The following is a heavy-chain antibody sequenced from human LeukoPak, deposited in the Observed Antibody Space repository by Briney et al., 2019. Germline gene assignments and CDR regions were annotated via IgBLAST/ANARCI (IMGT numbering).Heavy chain of an antibody. CDR1: GFTFSNYA. CDR2: ISVGGTTT. Sequence: PGGSLRLSCVASGFTFSNYAMSWIRQAPGKGLERVSSISVGGTTTYYADSVKGRFSISRDNSENTLYLQMNGLRADDTAVYSCAKSFTSSSSDYWGQGTLVTVSS. V-gene: IGHV3-23*01. D-gene: IGHD6-13*01. J-gene: IGHJ4*02. CDR3: AKSFTSSSSDY.